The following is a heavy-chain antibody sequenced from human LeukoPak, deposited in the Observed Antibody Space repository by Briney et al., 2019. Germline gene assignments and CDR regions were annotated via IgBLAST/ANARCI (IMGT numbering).Heavy chain of an antibody. CDR3: ARDAAAAGKGIDY. CDR2: IYYSGST. J-gene: IGHJ4*02. Sequence: PSETLSLTCTVSGGSISSGGYYWSWIRQHPGKGLEWIGYIYYSGSTYYNPSLKSRVTISVDTSKNQFSLKLSSVTAADTAVYYCARDAAAAGKGIDYWGQGTLATVSS. V-gene: IGHV4-31*03. D-gene: IGHD6-13*01. CDR1: GGSISSGGYY.